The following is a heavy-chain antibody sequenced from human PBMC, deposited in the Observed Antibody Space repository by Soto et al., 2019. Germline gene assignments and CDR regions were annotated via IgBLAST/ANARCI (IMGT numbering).Heavy chain of an antibody. CDR2: IYYSGST. V-gene: IGHV4-30-4*01. CDR3: ARDTYYYGSGKEHGMDV. CDR1: GGSISSGDYY. J-gene: IGHJ6*02. Sequence: SETLSLTCTVSGGSISSGDYYWSWIRQPPGKGLEWIGYIYYSGSTYYNPSLKSRVTISVDTSKNQFSLKLSSVTAADTAVYYCARDTYYYGSGKEHGMDVWGQGTTVT. D-gene: IGHD3-10*01.